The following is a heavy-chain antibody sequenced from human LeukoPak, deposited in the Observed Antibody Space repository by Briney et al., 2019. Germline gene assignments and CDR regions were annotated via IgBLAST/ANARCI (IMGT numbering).Heavy chain of an antibody. CDR3: ARDYELGTAGTAYEYFDN. V-gene: IGHV1-2*02. CDR1: GYTFTGYY. D-gene: IGHD1-1*01. Sequence: ASVKVSCKASGYTFTGYYMHWVRQAPGQGLEWMGWINPNSGGTNYAQKFQGRVTMTRDTSISTAYMELSRLRSDDTAVYYCARDYELGTAGTAYEYFDNWGQGTLVTVSS. CDR2: INPNSGGT. J-gene: IGHJ4*02.